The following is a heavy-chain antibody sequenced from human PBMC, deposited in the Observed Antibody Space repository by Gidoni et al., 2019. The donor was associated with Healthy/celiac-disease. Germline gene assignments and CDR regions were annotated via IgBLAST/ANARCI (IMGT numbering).Heavy chain of an antibody. CDR1: GYTFTGHC. D-gene: IGHD3-3*01. CDR2: INHNSGGT. CDR3: ARAAVQILRFLEWQHDAFDI. Sequence: QVQLVQSGAEVKKPGASVKVSCKASGYTFTGHCMPWVRQAPGQGLEWMGWINHNSGGTNYAQKFQGRVTMTRDTSISTAYMELSRLRSDDTAVDYCARAAVQILRFLEWQHDAFDIWGQGTMVTVSS. J-gene: IGHJ3*02. V-gene: IGHV1-2*02.